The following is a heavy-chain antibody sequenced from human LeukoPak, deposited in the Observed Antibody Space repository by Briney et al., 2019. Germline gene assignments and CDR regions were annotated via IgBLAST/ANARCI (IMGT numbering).Heavy chain of an antibody. CDR2: IYSGGST. CDR1: GFTFSSFA. Sequence: GGSLRLSCAASGFTFSSFAMSWVRQAPGKGLEWVSVIYSGGSTYYADSVKGRFTISRDNSKNTLYLQMNSLRAEDTAVYYCARGQSSGWYPYYFDYWGQGTLVTVSS. V-gene: IGHV3-66*01. J-gene: IGHJ4*02. D-gene: IGHD6-19*01. CDR3: ARGQSSGWYPYYFDY.